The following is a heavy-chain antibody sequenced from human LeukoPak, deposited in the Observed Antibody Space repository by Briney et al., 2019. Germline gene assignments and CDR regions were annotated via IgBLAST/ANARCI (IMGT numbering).Heavy chain of an antibody. J-gene: IGHJ4*02. Sequence: ASETLSLTCTVSGGSISSYYWSWIRQPPGKGLEWIGYIYYSGSTNYNPSLKSRVTISVDTSKNQFSLKLSSVTAADTAVYYCARGASIAAGPHYWGQGTLVTVSS. CDR2: IYYSGST. CDR3: ARGASIAAGPHY. CDR1: GGSISSYY. V-gene: IGHV4-59*01. D-gene: IGHD6-6*01.